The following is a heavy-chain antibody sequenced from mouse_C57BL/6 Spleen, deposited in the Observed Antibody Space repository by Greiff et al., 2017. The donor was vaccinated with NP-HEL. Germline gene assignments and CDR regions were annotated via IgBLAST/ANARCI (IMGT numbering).Heavy chain of an antibody. CDR3: ARGTGTYYFDY. V-gene: IGHV1-69*01. Sequence: QVQLQQPGAELVMPGASVKLSCKASGYTFTSYWMHWVKQRPGQGLEWIGEIDPSDSYTNYNQKFKGKSTLTVDKSSSTAYMQLSSLTSEDSAVYYCARGTGTYYFDYWGQGTTLTVSS. J-gene: IGHJ2*01. D-gene: IGHD4-1*01. CDR1: GYTFTSYW. CDR2: IDPSDSYT.